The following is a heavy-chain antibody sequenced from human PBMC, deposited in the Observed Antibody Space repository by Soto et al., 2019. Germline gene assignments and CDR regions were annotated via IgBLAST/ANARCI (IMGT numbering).Heavy chain of an antibody. CDR2: IRSKANSYAT. V-gene: IGHV3-73*01. CDR3: PRHVILPYDDYDRYYYGMDV. CDR1: GFTVSGSA. Sequence: GGSLRLSCAASGFTVSGSAMHWVRQASGKGLEWVGRIRSKANSYATAYAASVKGRFTISRDDSKNTAYLQMNSLKTEDTAVYYSPRHVILPYDDYDRYYYGMDVRGQGTTVTV. J-gene: IGHJ6*02. D-gene: IGHD4-17*01.